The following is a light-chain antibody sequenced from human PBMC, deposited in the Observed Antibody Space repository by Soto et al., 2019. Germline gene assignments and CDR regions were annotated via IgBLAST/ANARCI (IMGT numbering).Light chain of an antibody. CDR3: QQYDNSPLT. J-gene: IGKJ1*01. V-gene: IGKV3-20*01. CDR2: AAS. CDR1: QSLSRRY. Sequence: ESVLTQSPGTLSFSPGERASLSCRSSQSLSRRYVAWYQQKPGQAPRLLIYAASTRATGIPDRFSGSGYGTEFTLTISRLEPEDFAMYFCQQYDNSPLTFGQGTKIEIK.